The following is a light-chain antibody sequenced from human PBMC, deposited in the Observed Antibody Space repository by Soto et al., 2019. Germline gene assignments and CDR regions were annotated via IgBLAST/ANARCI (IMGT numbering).Light chain of an antibody. CDR3: QQTHSTPRT. J-gene: IGKJ4*01. CDR1: QSISNY. V-gene: IGKV1-39*01. CDR2: IAS. Sequence: DIQMTQSPSSLSASVGDRVTITFRSIQSISNYLNWYQQRPGKAPKLLISIASSLQTGVPPRFSGSGSGTDFTLTISSLQTEDFATYYCQQTHSTPRTFGGGTKV.